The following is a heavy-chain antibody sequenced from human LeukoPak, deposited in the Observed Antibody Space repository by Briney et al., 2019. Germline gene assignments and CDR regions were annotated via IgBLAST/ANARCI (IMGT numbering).Heavy chain of an antibody. CDR1: GASMSNYY. CDR3: ARDSALAQAVMFDY. D-gene: IGHD6-19*01. Sequence: PSETLSLTCNVSGASMSNYYWVWIRQPPGKGLEWIGSIYHSGTTYSWSTYYNPSLNSRATISLDTSNNQFSLKVGSMTAADTAVYYCARDSALAQAVMFDYWGQGTLVTVSS. CDR2: IYHSGTTYSWST. V-gene: IGHV4-39*07. J-gene: IGHJ4*02.